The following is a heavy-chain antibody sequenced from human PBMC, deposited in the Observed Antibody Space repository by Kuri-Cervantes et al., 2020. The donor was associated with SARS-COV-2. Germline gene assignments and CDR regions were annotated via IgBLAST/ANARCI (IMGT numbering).Heavy chain of an antibody. CDR2: IYSGGSST. D-gene: IGHD3-22*01. J-gene: IGHJ6*02. V-gene: IGHV3-23*03. CDR1: GFTFSSYA. Sequence: GESLKISCAASGFTFSSYAMSWVRQAPGKGLEWVSVIYSGGSSTYYADSVKGRFTISRDNSKNTLYLQMNSLRAEDTAVYYCARDQGNYYDSSGYYEVFEYYGMDVWGQGTTVTVSS. CDR3: ARDQGNYYDSSGYYEVFEYYGMDV.